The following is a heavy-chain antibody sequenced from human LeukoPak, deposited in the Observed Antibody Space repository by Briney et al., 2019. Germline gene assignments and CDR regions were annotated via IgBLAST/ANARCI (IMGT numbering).Heavy chain of an antibody. CDR3: ARGGVCSGGNCYYYFDY. J-gene: IGHJ4*02. Sequence: GGSLRLSCAASGFTFTGSAMHWVRQASGKGLEWVGRIRSSSHSDATAYAESVKGRFTISRDDSKKTAYLQTNSLKTEDTAVYYCARGGVCSGGNCYYYFDYWGQGTLVTVSS. CDR2: IRSSSHSDAT. D-gene: IGHD2-15*01. V-gene: IGHV3-73*01. CDR1: GFTFTGSA.